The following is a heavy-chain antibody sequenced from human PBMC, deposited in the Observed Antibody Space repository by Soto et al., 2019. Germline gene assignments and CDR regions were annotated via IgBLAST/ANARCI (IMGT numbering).Heavy chain of an antibody. CDR3: ARDVLTEEGANLFDY. J-gene: IGHJ4*02. Sequence: QVQLVQSGAEVKKPGSSVKVSCKASGYTFTSYYMHWVRQAPGQGLEWMGLINPSGGSTSYAQKFQGRVTMTRDTSTSTFYMELSSLRSEDTAVYYCARDVLTEEGANLFDYWGQGTLVTVSS. CDR2: INPSGGST. V-gene: IGHV1-46*01. CDR1: GYTFTSYY.